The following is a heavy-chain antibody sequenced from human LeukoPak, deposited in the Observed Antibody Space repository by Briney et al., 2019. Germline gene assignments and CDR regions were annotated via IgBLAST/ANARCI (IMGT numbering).Heavy chain of an antibody. CDR3: AKWGHYFFYGSGSYAPSNYFDY. V-gene: IGHV3-7*03. D-gene: IGHD3-10*01. Sequence: PGGSLRLSCAASGFTFSSYWMSWVRQAPGKGLEWVANIKQDGSEKYYVDSVKGRFTISRDNAKNSLYLQMNSLRAEDTAVYYCAKWGHYFFYGSGSYAPSNYFDYWGQGTLVTVSS. CDR1: GFTFSSYW. J-gene: IGHJ4*02. CDR2: IKQDGSEK.